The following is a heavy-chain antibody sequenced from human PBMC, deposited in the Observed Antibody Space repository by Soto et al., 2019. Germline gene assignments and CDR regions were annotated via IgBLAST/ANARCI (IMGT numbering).Heavy chain of an antibody. CDR1: GFNFDEHA. D-gene: IGHD1-1*01. J-gene: IGHJ4*02. Sequence: GGSLRLSCAASGFNFDEHAMNWVRQVPGKGLEWVSGISWNGAFAGYANSVKGRFTISRDNAKNSLTLLMNGLRPEDTALYYCTRDIFRTITTIDYWGQGTLVTVSS. CDR3: TRDIFRTITTIDY. V-gene: IGHV3-9*01. CDR2: ISWNGAFA.